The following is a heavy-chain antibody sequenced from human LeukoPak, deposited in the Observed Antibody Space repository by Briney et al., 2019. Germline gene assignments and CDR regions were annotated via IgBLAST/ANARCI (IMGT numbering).Heavy chain of an antibody. CDR1: GFTFSSYA. J-gene: IGHJ4*02. CDR3: AKSGYNRFDY. D-gene: IGHD5-24*01. V-gene: IGHV3-23*01. CDR2: ISGSGTST. Sequence: GGSLRLSCAASGFTFSSYAMNWVRQAPGKGLEWVSVISGSGTSTDYADSVKGRFTISRDNSKNTLYLQMNSLRAEDTAVYYCAKSGYNRFDYWGQGTRVTVSS.